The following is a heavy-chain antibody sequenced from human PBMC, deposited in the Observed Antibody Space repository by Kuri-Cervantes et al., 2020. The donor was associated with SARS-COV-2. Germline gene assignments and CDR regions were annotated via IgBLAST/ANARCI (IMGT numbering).Heavy chain of an antibody. CDR3: ARDLSSSVASFYDY. J-gene: IGHJ4*02. CDR2: INPNSGGT. CDR1: AYTFTSYY. V-gene: IGHV1-2*02. Sequence: ASVKVSCKPSAYTFTSYYFHWVRQVPGQGLEWLGIINPNSGGTNYAQKFQGRVTMTRDTSISTAYMELSRLRSDDTAVYYCARDLSSSVASFYDYWGQGTLVTVSS. D-gene: IGHD6-6*01.